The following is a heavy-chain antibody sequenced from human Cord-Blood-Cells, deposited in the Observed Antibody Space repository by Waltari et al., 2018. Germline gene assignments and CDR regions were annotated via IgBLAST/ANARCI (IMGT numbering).Heavy chain of an antibody. CDR1: GFTFSRYA. V-gene: IGHV3-23*01. D-gene: IGHD1-26*01. CDR2: ISGSGGST. Sequence: EVQLLESGGGLVQPGGPRRLSCADSGFTFSRYAMSCGRQAPGKGLEWVSAISGSGGSTYYADSVKGRFTISRDNSKNTLYLQMNSLRAEDTAVYYCAKDAQVGATYYFDYWGQGTLVTVSS. J-gene: IGHJ4*02. CDR3: AKDAQVGATYYFDY.